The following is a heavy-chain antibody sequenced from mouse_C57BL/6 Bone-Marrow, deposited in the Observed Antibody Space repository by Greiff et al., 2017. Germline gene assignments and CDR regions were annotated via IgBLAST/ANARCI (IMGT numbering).Heavy chain of an antibody. CDR1: GYTFTYYY. D-gene: IGHD1-1*01. CDR2: INPYNGGT. Sequence: VHVKQSGPVLVKPGASVKMSCKASGYTFTYYYMNWVKQSHGKSLEWIGVINPYNGGTSYNQKFKGKATLTVDKSSSTAYMELNSLTSEDSAVYYCASRAVVAEDAMDYWGQGTSVTVSS. V-gene: IGHV1-19*01. J-gene: IGHJ4*01. CDR3: ASRAVVAEDAMDY.